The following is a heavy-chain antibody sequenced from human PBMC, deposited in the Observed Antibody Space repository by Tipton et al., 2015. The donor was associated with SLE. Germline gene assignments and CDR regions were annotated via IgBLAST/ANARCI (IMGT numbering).Heavy chain of an antibody. CDR2: IYYSGST. CDR1: GGSISSSSYY. V-gene: IGHV4-39*07. CDR3: ASRGAAAAPGWYFDL. Sequence: TLSLTCTVSGGSISSSSYYWGWIRQPPGKGLEWIGSIYYSGSTNYNPSLKSRVTISVDTSKNQFSLKPSSVTAADTAVYYCASRGAAAAPGWYFDLWGRGTLVTVSS. J-gene: IGHJ2*01. D-gene: IGHD6-13*01.